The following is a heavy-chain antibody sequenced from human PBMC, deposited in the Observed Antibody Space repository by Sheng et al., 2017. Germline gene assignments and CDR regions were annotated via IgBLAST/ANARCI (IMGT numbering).Heavy chain of an antibody. V-gene: IGHV1-18*01. Sequence: QVQLVQSGAEVKRPGASVNVSCKASGYNFTIFGITWVRQAPGQGLEWLGWISTYNGNTNYAQKVQGRVTMTKDTSTTTAYMDLRGLTSDDTAVYYCAIGTMVPDHDAFDIWGQGTMVTVS. D-gene: IGHD3-10*01. CDR1: GYNFTIFG. J-gene: IGHJ3*02. CDR3: AIGTMVPDHDAFDI. CDR2: ISTYNGNT.